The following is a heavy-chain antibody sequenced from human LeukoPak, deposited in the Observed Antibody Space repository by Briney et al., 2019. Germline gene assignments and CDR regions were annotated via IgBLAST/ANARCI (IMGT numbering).Heavy chain of an antibody. CDR1: GYTFTSYG. V-gene: IGHV1-18*01. Sequence: GASVKVSCKASGYTFTSYGISWVRQAPGQGLEWMGWISAYNGNTNYAQKLQGRVTMTTGTSTSTAYMELRSLRSDDTAVYYCARDRPASSSFLHYYYYYYMDVWGKGTTVTVSS. J-gene: IGHJ6*03. CDR2: ISAYNGNT. CDR3: ARDRPASSSFLHYYYYYYMDV. D-gene: IGHD6-13*01.